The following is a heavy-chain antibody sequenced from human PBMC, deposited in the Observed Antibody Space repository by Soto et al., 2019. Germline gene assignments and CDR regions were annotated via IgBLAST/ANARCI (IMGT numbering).Heavy chain of an antibody. CDR2: FDPEDGET. CDR1: GYTLTELS. J-gene: IGHJ4*02. Sequence: ASLKVSCKVSGYTLTELSMHWVRQAPGKGLEWMGGFDPEDGETIYAQKFQGRVTMTEDTSTDTAYMELSSLRSEDTAVYYCATAQVEDTAMVFGPASYYFDYWGQGTLVTVSS. CDR3: ATAQVEDTAMVFGPASYYFDY. V-gene: IGHV1-24*01. D-gene: IGHD5-18*01.